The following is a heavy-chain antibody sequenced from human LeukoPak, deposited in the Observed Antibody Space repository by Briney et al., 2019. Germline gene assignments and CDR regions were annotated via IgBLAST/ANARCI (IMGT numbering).Heavy chain of an antibody. CDR2: IYYSGST. Sequence: PSETLSLTCTVSGGSISSYYWSWIRQPPGKGLEWIGYIYYSGSTNYNPSLKSRVTISVDTSKNQFSLKLSSVTAADTAVYYCARGIGLWFGEIDYWGQGTLVTVSS. CDR1: GGSISSYY. D-gene: IGHD3-10*01. J-gene: IGHJ4*02. CDR3: ARGIGLWFGEIDY. V-gene: IGHV4-59*01.